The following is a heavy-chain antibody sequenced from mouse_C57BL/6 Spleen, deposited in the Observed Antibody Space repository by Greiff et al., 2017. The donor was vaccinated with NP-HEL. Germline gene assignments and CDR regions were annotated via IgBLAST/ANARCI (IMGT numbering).Heavy chain of an antibody. J-gene: IGHJ2*01. Sequence: QVQLKESGPELVKPGASVKISCKASGYAFSSSWMNWVKQRPGKGLEWIGRIYPGDGDTNYNGKFKGKATLTADKSSSTAYMQLSSLTSEDSAVYFCARPHTQYYFDYWGQGTTLTVSS. CDR2: IYPGDGDT. CDR1: GYAFSSSW. D-gene: IGHD3-1*01. V-gene: IGHV1-82*01. CDR3: ARPHTQYYFDY.